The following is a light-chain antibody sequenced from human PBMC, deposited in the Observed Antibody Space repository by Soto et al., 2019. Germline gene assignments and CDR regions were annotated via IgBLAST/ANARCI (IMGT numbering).Light chain of an antibody. Sequence: AIQMTQSPSSLSASIGDRVTLTGRASQGIQNDVGWYKQKPGKAPNLLSYAASTLQRAVPSRCRGRGSGSDFTLTISSLNPEYLETYYCLQDYKYPLTFGGGTNVYI. J-gene: IGKJ4*01. CDR2: AAS. V-gene: IGKV1-6*01. CDR1: QGIQND. CDR3: LQDYKYPLT.